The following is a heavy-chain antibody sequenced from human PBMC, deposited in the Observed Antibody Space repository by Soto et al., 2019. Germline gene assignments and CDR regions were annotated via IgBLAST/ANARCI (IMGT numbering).Heavy chain of an antibody. CDR2: INPNGGTT. CDR3: VRDNSGFDY. D-gene: IGHD6-13*01. J-gene: IGHJ4*02. CDR1: GYTFTSYA. V-gene: IGHV1-46*03. Sequence: ASVKVSCKASGYTFTSYAMHWVRQAPGQRLEWMGMINPNGGTTDYAQKFQGRVTMTSDTSTTTVYMGLSSLTADDRAVYYCVRDNSGFDYWGQGTVVTVSS.